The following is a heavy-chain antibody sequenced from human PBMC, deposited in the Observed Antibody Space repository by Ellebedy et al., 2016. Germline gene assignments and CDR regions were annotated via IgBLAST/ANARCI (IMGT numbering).Heavy chain of an antibody. J-gene: IGHJ4*02. CDR1: GYTFSSYA. V-gene: IGHV1-3*01. CDR3: ARGYDSSGYSSCFDY. D-gene: IGHD3-22*01. CDR2: YDSEDGTT. Sequence: ASVKVSCKASGYTFSSYAMHWVRQAPGQRLEWMGGYDSEDGTTFYAQMFEDRVIMTTDTSTSTAYMELRSLRSDDTAVYYCARGYDSSGYSSCFDYWGQGTLVTVSS.